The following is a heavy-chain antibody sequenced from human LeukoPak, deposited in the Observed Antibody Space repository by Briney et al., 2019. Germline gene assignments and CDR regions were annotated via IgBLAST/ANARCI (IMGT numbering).Heavy chain of an antibody. CDR2: IYHSGST. V-gene: IGHV4-30-2*01. D-gene: IGHD3-9*01. CDR3: ARALLTGPEYYFDY. Sequence: SETLSLTCAVSGGSISSGGYSWSWIRQPPGKGLEWIGYIYHSGSTYYNPSLKSRVTISVDRSKNQFSLKLSSVTAADTAVYYCARALLTGPEYYFDYWGQGTLVTVSS. J-gene: IGHJ4*02. CDR1: GGSISSGGYS.